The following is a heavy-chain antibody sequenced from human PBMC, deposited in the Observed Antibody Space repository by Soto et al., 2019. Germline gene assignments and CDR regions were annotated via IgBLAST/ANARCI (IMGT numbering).Heavy chain of an antibody. V-gene: IGHV4-4*08. D-gene: IGHD3-3*01. CDR3: ARGVTVFGLVSRFWFDP. CDR1: AGSIKSFY. Sequence: SETLSLTCTVSAGSIKSFYWSWIRQPPGKGLEWIGHIYNSGITYYNPSLKSRVVISIDTSRNQFSLRLNSLTAADRAVYFCARGVTVFGLVSRFWFDPWAREPWSPSPQ. CDR2: IYNSGIT. J-gene: IGHJ5*02.